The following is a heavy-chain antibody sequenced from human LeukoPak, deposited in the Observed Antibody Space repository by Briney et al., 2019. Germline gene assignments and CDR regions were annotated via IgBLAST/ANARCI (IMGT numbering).Heavy chain of an antibody. V-gene: IGHV3-53*01. J-gene: IGHJ6*02. CDR3: ARDSTYAGYVSGMDV. D-gene: IGHD2-2*01. Sequence: GGSLRLSCAASGFTVSSNYMTWVRQAPGKGLEWVSVIYSGGSTYYADSVKGRFTISRDNSKNTLYLQMNSLRAEDTAVYYCARDSTYAGYVSGMDVWGQGTTVTVSS. CDR1: GFTVSSNY. CDR2: IYSGGST.